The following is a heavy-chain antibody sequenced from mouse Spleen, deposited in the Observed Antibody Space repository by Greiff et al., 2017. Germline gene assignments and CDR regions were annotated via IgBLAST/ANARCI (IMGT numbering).Heavy chain of an antibody. D-gene: IGHD1-2*01. Sequence: QVQPQQPGAELVKPGASVKLSCKASGYTFTSYWMHWVKQRPGQGLEWIGMIHPNSGSTNYNEKFKSKATLTVDKSSSTAYMQLSSLTSEDSAVYYCARKGGYYGYEYFDVWGAGTTVTVSS. CDR1: GYTFTSYW. CDR2: IHPNSGST. J-gene: IGHJ1*01. V-gene: IGHV1-64*01. CDR3: ARKGGYYGYEYFDV.